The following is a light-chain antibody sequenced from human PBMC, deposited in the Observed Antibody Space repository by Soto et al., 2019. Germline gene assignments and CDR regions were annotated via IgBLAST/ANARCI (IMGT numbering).Light chain of an antibody. CDR3: QQSYTTANT. J-gene: IGKJ2*01. CDR2: GTS. Sequence: DIQMTQFPSSLSASVGDRVTITCRASQSISDYLYWYQKKPGKAPKLLIYGTSYLQSEVPSRFSGRGSGTDFTLTISSLQLEDFATYFCQQSYTTANTFGQGTRLEIK. V-gene: IGKV1-39*01. CDR1: QSISDY.